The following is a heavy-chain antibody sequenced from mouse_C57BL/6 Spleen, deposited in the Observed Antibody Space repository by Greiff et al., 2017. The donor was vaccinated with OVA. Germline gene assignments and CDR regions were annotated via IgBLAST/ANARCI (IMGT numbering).Heavy chain of an antibody. CDR2: IDPSDSYT. Sequence: QVQLQQPGAELVKPGASVKLSCKASGYTFTSYWMQWVKQRPGQGLEWIGEIDPSDSYTNYNQKFKGKATLTVDTSSSTAYMQLSSLTSEDSAVYYCARGNSAWFAYWGQETLVTVSA. V-gene: IGHV1-50*01. CDR1: GYTFTSYW. J-gene: IGHJ3*01. CDR3: ARGNSAWFAY. D-gene: IGHD2-1*01.